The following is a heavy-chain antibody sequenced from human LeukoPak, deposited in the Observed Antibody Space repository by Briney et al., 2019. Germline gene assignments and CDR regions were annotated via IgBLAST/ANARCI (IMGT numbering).Heavy chain of an antibody. V-gene: IGHV3-23*01. Sequence: GGSLRLSCAASGFTFSSYAMSWVRQAPGKGLEWVSAISGSGGSTYYADSVKGRFTISRDNSKNTLYLQMNSLRAEDTAVYSCAKAVDGSGSYYYYYYMDVWGKGTTVTVSS. CDR1: GFTFSSYA. CDR3: AKAVDGSGSYYYYYYMDV. CDR2: ISGSGGST. D-gene: IGHD3-10*01. J-gene: IGHJ6*03.